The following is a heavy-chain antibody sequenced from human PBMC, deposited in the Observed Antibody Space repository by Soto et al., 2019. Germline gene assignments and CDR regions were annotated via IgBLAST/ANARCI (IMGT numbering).Heavy chain of an antibody. CDR1: GFTFSDYY. V-gene: IGHV3-11*05. D-gene: IGHD6-13*01. Sequence: QVQLVESGGGLVKPGGSLRLSCAASGFTFSDYYMSWIRQAPGKGLEWVSYINSSSSYTNYADSVKGRFTISRDNAKNSVYLQLNSLRAEDKAVYYCARAIAAGGGRRHFDLWGRGTRVTVSS. CDR3: ARAIAAGGGRRHFDL. CDR2: INSSSSYT. J-gene: IGHJ2*01.